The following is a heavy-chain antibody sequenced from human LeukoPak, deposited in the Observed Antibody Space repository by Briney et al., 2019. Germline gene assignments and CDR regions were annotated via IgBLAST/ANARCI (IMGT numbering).Heavy chain of an antibody. D-gene: IGHD6-13*01. J-gene: IGHJ4*02. CDR1: GLTFSSYL. V-gene: IGHV3-30-3*01. CDR3: ARDHAVAAAVYFFDY. CDR2: IADEGNDK. Sequence: GRSLRLSCAASGLTFSSYLIHWVRQAPAKGLEWVAVIADEGNDKLYADSVKGRFTISRDNSKNAVYLQMSSLRTEDTAVYYCARDHAVAAAVYFFDYWGQGTLVTVSS.